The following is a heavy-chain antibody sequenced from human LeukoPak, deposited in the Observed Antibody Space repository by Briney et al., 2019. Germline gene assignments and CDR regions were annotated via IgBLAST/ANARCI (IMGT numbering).Heavy chain of an antibody. CDR1: GGSISSYY. CDR2: IYYSGST. Sequence: SETLSLTCTVSGGSISSYYWSWIRQPPGKGLEWIGYIYYSGSTNYNPSLKSRVTISVGTSKNQFSLKLSSVTAADTAVYYCARGEREWLVRGSFDYWGQGTLVTVSS. V-gene: IGHV4-59*01. CDR3: ARGEREWLVRGSFDY. J-gene: IGHJ4*02. D-gene: IGHD6-19*01.